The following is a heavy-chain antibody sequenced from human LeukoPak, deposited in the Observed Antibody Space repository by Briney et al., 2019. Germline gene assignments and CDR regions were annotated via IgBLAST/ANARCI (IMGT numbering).Heavy chain of an antibody. D-gene: IGHD3-16*01. CDR1: GGSISGYY. CDR3: ARQRLGAYNWFDP. Sequence: SETLSLTCTVSGGSISGYYWGWIRQPPGKGLEWIGSIYYSGSTYYNPSLKSRVTISVDTSKNQFSLKLSSVTAADTAVYYCARQRLGAYNWFDPWGQGTLVTVSS. V-gene: IGHV4-39*01. J-gene: IGHJ5*02. CDR2: IYYSGST.